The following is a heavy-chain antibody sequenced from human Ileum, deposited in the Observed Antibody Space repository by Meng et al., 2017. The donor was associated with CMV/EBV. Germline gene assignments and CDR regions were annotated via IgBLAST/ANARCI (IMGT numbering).Heavy chain of an antibody. D-gene: IGHD1-14*01. CDR2: IGGSGHLT. CDR3: VKTTQSPYS. V-gene: IGHV3-23*01. CDR1: GFAFGSHA. J-gene: IGHJ4*02. Sequence: SCAASGFAFGSHAMNWVRRAPGKGLEWVSTIGGSGHLTWYADSVRGRFTISRDNSKNTLFLHMNSLRADDTAVYFCVKTTQSPYSWGQGTLVTVSS.